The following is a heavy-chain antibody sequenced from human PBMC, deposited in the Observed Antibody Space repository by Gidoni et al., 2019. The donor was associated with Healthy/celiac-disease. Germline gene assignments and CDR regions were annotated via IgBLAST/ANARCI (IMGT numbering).Heavy chain of an antibody. Sequence: EVQLLESGGGLVQPGGSLRLSCAASGFTFSSYAMRCVRQAPGKGLEWVSAISGSGGSTYYADAVKGRFTISRDNSKNTLYRQMNSLRAEDTAVYYCGGIAAAGTYYYGMDVWGQGTTVTVSS. V-gene: IGHV3-23*01. CDR3: GGIAAAGTYYYGMDV. CDR2: ISGSGGST. J-gene: IGHJ6*02. CDR1: GFTFSSYA. D-gene: IGHD6-13*01.